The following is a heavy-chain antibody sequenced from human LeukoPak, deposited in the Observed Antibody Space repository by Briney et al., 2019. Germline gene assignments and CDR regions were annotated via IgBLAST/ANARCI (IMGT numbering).Heavy chain of an antibody. CDR2: INHSGST. V-gene: IGHV4-34*01. CDR1: GGSFSGYY. CDR3: ARDFPYYYGSGSYYFDY. D-gene: IGHD3-10*01. Sequence: PSETLSLTCAVYGGSFSGYYWSWIRQPPGKGLEWIGEINHSGSTNYNPSLKSRVTISVDTSKNQFSLKLSSVTAADTAVYYCARDFPYYYGSGSYYFDYWGQGTLVTVSS. J-gene: IGHJ4*02.